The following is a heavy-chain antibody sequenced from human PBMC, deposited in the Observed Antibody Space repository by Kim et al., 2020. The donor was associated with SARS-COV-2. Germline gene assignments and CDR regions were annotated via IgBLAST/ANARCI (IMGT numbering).Heavy chain of an antibody. V-gene: IGHV1-2*02. Sequence: ASVKVSCKASGYTFTGYYMHWVRQAPGQGLEWMGWINPNSGGTNYAQKFQGRVTMTRDTSISTAYMELSRLRSDDTAVYYCARDPSWVVNQRGGAFDIWGQGTMVTVSS. CDR2: INPNSGGT. CDR3: ARDPSWVVNQRGGAFDI. J-gene: IGHJ3*02. D-gene: IGHD2-15*01. CDR1: GYTFTGYY.